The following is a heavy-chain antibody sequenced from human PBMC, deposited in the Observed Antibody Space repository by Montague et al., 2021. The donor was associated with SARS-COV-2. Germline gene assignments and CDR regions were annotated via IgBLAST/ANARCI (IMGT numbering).Heavy chain of an antibody. Sequence: SETLSLTCAVYGGSFSGYYWSWIRQPPGKGLEWIGEINHSGSTNYNPSLKSRVTTSVDTSKNQFSLKLSSVTAADTAVYYCARVRAVTAAMRIFSLGRSYYGMDVWGEGTTVTVSS. CDR3: ARVRAVTAAMRIFSLGRSYYGMDV. V-gene: IGHV4-34*01. CDR1: GGSFSGYY. D-gene: IGHD2-2*01. CDR2: INHSGST. J-gene: IGHJ6*04.